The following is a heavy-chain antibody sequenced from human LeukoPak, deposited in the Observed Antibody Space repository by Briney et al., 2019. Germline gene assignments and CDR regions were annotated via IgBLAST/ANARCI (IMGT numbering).Heavy chain of an antibody. Sequence: SETLSLTCTVSGGSISSSSYYWGWIRQPPGKGLEWIGSIYYSGSTYYNPSLKSRVTISVDTSKNQFSLKLSSVTAADTAVYYCARVFPPIAVAGNYHYYYVMDVRGQGTTVTVSS. CDR3: ARVFPPIAVAGNYHYYYVMDV. V-gene: IGHV4-39*07. CDR2: IYYSGST. D-gene: IGHD6-19*01. CDR1: GGSISSSSYY. J-gene: IGHJ6*02.